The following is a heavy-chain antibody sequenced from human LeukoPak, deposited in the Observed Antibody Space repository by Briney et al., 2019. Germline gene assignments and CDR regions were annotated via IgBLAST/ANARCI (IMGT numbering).Heavy chain of an antibody. D-gene: IGHD4-17*01. V-gene: IGHV3-74*01. CDR3: ATDLDYGDYSHFDF. Sequence: GGSLRLSCAASGFTFSSYWMHWVRQAPGKGLVWVSRIKSDGSSTRYADSVKGRFTISRDNAKNTLWLQMNSLRAEDTAVYYCATDLDYGDYSHFDFWGQGTLVTVSS. J-gene: IGHJ4*02. CDR2: IKSDGSST. CDR1: GFTFSSYW.